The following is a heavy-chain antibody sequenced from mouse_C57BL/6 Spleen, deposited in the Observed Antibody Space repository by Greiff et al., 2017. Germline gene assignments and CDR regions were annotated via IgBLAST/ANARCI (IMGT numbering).Heavy chain of an antibody. V-gene: IGHV5-17*01. J-gene: IGHJ4*01. D-gene: IGHD2-5*01. Sequence: EVKLMESGGGLVKPGGSLKLSCAASGFTFSDYGMHWVRQAPEKGLEWVAYISSGSSTIYYADTVKGRFTISRDNAKNTLFLQMTSLRSEDTAMYYCAPAYYSNYDYAMDYWGQGTSVTVSS. CDR3: APAYYSNYDYAMDY. CDR2: ISSGSSTI. CDR1: GFTFSDYG.